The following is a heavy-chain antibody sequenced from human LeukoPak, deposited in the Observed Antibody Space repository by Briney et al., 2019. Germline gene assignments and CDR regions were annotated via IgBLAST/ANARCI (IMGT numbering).Heavy chain of an antibody. Sequence: ASVKVSCKASGYTFTTYDINWVRQATGQGLEWMGWMNPNSGNTGYAQKFLGRVTMTRNTSISTAYMELSSLRSEDTAVYYCARRLGYSSGQDYWGQGTLVTVSS. CDR2: MNPNSGNT. J-gene: IGHJ4*02. CDR1: GYTFTTYD. V-gene: IGHV1-8*01. CDR3: ARRLGYSSGQDY. D-gene: IGHD6-19*01.